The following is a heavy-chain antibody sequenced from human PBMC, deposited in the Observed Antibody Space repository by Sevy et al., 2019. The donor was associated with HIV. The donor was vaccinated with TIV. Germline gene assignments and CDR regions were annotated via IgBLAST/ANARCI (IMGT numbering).Heavy chain of an antibody. CDR3: ARFSGGDYFDS. V-gene: IGHV4-34*01. CDR1: GGSFSGYY. D-gene: IGHD3-10*01. Sequence: SETLSLTCAVYGGSFSGYYWSSIRQPPGKGLEWIGEINHSGSTNYNPSRKSRVTISVDTSKNQFSLKLSSVTAADTAVYYCARFSGGDYFDSWGQGTLVTVSS. CDR2: INHSGST. J-gene: IGHJ4*02.